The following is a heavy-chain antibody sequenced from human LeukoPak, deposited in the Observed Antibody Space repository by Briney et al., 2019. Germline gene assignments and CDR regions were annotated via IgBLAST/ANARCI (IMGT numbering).Heavy chain of an antibody. D-gene: IGHD2-15*01. Sequence: GASVKVSCKASGYTFTSYGISWVRQAPGQGLEWMGWISAYNGNTNYAQKLQGRVTMTTDTSTSTAYMELRSLRSDDTAVYYCARAVVVAATPRWFDPWGQGTLVTVSS. J-gene: IGHJ5*02. V-gene: IGHV1-18*01. CDR3: ARAVVVAATPRWFDP. CDR2: ISAYNGNT. CDR1: GYTFTSYG.